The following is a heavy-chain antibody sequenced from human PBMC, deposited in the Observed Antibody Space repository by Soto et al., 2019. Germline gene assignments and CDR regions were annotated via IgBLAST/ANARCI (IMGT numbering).Heavy chain of an antibody. Sequence: GGSLRLSCAASGFTFSSYSMNWVRQAPGKGLEWVSSISSSSSHIYYADSVKGRFTISRDNAKNSLYLQMNSLRAEDTAVYYCARDSSSGGGIFDYWGQGTLVTVSS. V-gene: IGHV3-21*01. J-gene: IGHJ4*02. D-gene: IGHD3-16*01. CDR3: ARDSSSGGGIFDY. CDR2: ISSSSSHI. CDR1: GFTFSSYS.